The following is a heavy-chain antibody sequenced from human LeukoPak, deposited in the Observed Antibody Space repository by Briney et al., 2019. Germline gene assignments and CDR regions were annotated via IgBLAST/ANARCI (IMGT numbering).Heavy chain of an antibody. CDR1: GHPVSSAIFY. Sequence: PSDTLSLPCTVSGHPVSSAIFYCTWVRQTPGKVLELNRPIYDSGSTYYNPSLKSRVTISVDTPKNQFSLKLSSVTDADTAVYYCASTYSISWYPFFDYWGQGTLVTVSS. J-gene: IGHJ4*02. V-gene: IGHV4-61*01. CDR3: ASTYSISWYPFFDY. CDR2: IYDSGST. D-gene: IGHD6-13*01.